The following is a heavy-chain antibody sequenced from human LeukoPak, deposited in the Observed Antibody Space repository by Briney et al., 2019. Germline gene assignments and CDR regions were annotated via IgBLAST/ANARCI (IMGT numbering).Heavy chain of an antibody. J-gene: IGHJ5*02. Sequence: SETLSLTCTVSGGTISSYYWSWIRQPPGKGLEWIGYIYNSGSTNYNPSLKSRVTISVDTSKNQFSLKLSSVTAADTAVYYCARIKGSLWFGEGTNWFDPWGQGTLVTVSS. D-gene: IGHD3-10*01. CDR3: ARIKGSLWFGEGTNWFDP. V-gene: IGHV4-59*01. CDR1: GGTISSYY. CDR2: IYNSGST.